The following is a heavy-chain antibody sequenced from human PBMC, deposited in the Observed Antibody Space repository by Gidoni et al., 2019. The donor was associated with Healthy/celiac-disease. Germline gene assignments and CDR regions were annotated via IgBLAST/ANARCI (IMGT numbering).Heavy chain of an antibody. CDR3: ASSAGCGLDY. J-gene: IGHJ4*02. CDR2: ISYDGSNK. V-gene: IGHV3-30-3*01. Sequence: QVQLLESGGGVLQPGRCLRLALPASGFPFSSYAMHWVRQAPGKGLEWVAVISYDGSNKYYADSVKGRFTISRDNSKNTLYLQMNSLRAEDTAVYYCASSAGCGLDYWGQGTLVTVSS. D-gene: IGHD6-19*01. CDR1: GFPFSSYA.